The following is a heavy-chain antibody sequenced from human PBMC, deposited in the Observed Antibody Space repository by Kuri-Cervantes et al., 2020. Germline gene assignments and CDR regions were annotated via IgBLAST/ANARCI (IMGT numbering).Heavy chain of an antibody. D-gene: IGHD1-26*01. V-gene: IGHV3-48*01. CDR1: GFTFSSYS. CDR2: ISSSSTI. J-gene: IGHJ4*02. CDR3: ARVSESYYYFDY. Sequence: GESLKISCAASGFTFSSYSMNWVRQAPGKGLEWVSYISSSSTIYYADSVKGRFTISRDNSKKTLYLQMTSLTTEDTAVYYCARVSESYYYFDYWGQGSLVTVSS.